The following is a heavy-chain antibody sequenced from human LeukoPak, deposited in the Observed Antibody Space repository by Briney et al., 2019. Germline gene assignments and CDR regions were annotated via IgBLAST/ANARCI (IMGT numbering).Heavy chain of an antibody. Sequence: LPGGSLRLSCAASGFTFSSYAMSWVRQAPGKGLEWVSSISGSGGTTYYAESVKGRFTISRGNSKNTLYLQMNSLRAEETAVYYCAKGLSSGWNLKGSDYWGQGTLVIVSS. V-gene: IGHV3-23*01. D-gene: IGHD6-19*01. J-gene: IGHJ4*02. CDR1: GFTFSSYA. CDR2: ISGSGGTT. CDR3: AKGLSSGWNLKGSDY.